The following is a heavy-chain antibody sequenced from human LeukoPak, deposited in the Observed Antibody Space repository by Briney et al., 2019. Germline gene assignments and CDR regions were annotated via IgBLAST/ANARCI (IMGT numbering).Heavy chain of an antibody. J-gene: IGHJ4*02. Sequence: SETLSLTCTVSGVSISSYFWSWVRQPAGKGLEWIGRIYTSGSTKYNPSLRSRVTMSLDTSKKQLSLNLGSVTAADAAVYYCARAGTSGGLCDYWGQGILVTVSS. V-gene: IGHV4-4*07. CDR2: IYTSGST. CDR1: GVSISSYF. CDR3: ARAGTSGGLCDY. D-gene: IGHD1-14*01.